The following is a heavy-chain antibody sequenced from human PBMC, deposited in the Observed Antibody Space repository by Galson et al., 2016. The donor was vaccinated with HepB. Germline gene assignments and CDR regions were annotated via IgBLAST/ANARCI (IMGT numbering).Heavy chain of an antibody. CDR2: ITWNGGSI. J-gene: IGHJ3*02. D-gene: IGHD2-15*01. Sequence: SLRLSCAASRLTFDDYAMHWVRQAPGKGLEWVSGITWNGGSIEYADSVKGRLTISRDNVKNSLYLQMNSLRTEDTAVYYCAKDMVANRGHGAFDIWGQGTLVTVSS. V-gene: IGHV3-9*01. CDR3: AKDMVANRGHGAFDI. CDR1: RLTFDDYA.